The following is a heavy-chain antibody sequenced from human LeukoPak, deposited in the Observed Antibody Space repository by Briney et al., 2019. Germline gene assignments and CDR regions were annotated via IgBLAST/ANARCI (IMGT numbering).Heavy chain of an antibody. CDR1: GGTFSSYA. CDR2: IIPIFGTA. Sequence: SVKVSCKASGGTFSSYAISWVRQAPGQGLEWMGGIIPIFGTANYAQKFQGRVTITMDESTSTAYMELSSLRSEDTAVYYCARVVGARTPDYYYYYYMDVWGKGTTVTVSS. J-gene: IGHJ6*03. D-gene: IGHD1-26*01. CDR3: ARVVGARTPDYYYYYYMDV. V-gene: IGHV1-69*05.